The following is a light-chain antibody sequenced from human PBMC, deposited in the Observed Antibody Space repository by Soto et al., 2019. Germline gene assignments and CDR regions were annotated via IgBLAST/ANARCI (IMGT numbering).Light chain of an antibody. CDR2: DAS. CDR1: QSVSSY. J-gene: IGKJ2*01. Sequence: EIVLTQSPATLSLSPGERATRSCRASQSVSSYLAWYQQKPGQAPRLLIYDASSRATGIPARFSGSGSGTDFTLTISSLEPEDFAVYYCQQRSNWPPTFGQGTKLEIK. CDR3: QQRSNWPPT. V-gene: IGKV3-11*01.